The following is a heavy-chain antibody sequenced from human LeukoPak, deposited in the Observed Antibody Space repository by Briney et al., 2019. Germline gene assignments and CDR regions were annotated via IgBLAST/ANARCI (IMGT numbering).Heavy chain of an antibody. V-gene: IGHV3-53*04. J-gene: IGHJ4*02. Sequence: GGSLRLSCAASGFTVSSNYMSWARQAPGKGLEWVSVIYSGGSTYYADSVKGRFTISRHNSKNTLYLQMNSLRAEDTAVYYCASRTYYYDSSGYYFDYWGQGTLVTVSS. D-gene: IGHD3-22*01. CDR3: ASRTYYYDSSGYYFDY. CDR2: IYSGGST. CDR1: GFTVSSNY.